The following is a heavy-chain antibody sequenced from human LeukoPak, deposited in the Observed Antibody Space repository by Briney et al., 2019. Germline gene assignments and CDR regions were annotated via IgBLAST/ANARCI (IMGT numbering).Heavy chain of an antibody. CDR3: ARALSIAARRYYGMDV. D-gene: IGHD6-6*01. Sequence: PSETLSLTCAVYGGSFSGYYWSWIRQPPGKGLEWIGEINHSGSTNYNPSLKSRVTISVDTSKNQFSLKLSSVTAADTAVYYCARALSIAARRYYGMDVWGQGTTVTVSS. J-gene: IGHJ6*02. CDR1: GGSFSGYY. V-gene: IGHV4-34*01. CDR2: INHSGST.